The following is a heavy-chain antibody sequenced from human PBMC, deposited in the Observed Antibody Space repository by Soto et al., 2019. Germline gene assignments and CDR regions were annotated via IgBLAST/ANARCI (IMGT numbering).Heavy chain of an antibody. CDR2: IRGDGGQT. CDR1: GFTFSSYG. CDR3: ARDVGLDSDDFFAY. V-gene: IGHV3-23*01. J-gene: IGHJ4*02. Sequence: PGGSLRLSCTASGFTFSSYGMGWVRQAPGKDLQWVSTIRGDGGQTHYTDSVKGRFSISRDNSKNTVYLQMDSLRAEATAMYFCARDVGLDSDDFFAYWGQGTQVTVSS. D-gene: IGHD3-9*01.